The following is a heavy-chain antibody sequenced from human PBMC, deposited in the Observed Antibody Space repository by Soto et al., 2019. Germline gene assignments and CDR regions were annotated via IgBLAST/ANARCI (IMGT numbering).Heavy chain of an antibody. J-gene: IGHJ5*02. D-gene: IGHD3-22*01. CDR2: IYYSGST. CDR1: GGSISSYY. Sequence: SETLSLTCTVSGGSISSYYWSWIRQPPGKGLEWIGYIYYSGSTNYNPSLKSRVTISVDTSKNPFSLKLSSVTAADTAVYYCARVNIGMIRENNWFDPWGQGTLVTVSS. V-gene: IGHV4-59*01. CDR3: ARVNIGMIRENNWFDP.